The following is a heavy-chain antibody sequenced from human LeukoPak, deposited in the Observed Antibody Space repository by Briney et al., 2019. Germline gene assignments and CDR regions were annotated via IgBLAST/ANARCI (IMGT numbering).Heavy chain of an antibody. CDR3: TKGWELPNWFDP. Sequence: GGSLRLSCADSGFTFSGSAMHWVRQASGRGLEWVGRIRSKANNYATAYAASVKGRFTISRDDSKNTAYLQMNSLKTEDTAVYYCTKGWELPNWFDPWGQGTLVSVSS. J-gene: IGHJ5*02. D-gene: IGHD1-7*01. V-gene: IGHV3-73*01. CDR1: GFTFSGSA. CDR2: IRSKANNYAT.